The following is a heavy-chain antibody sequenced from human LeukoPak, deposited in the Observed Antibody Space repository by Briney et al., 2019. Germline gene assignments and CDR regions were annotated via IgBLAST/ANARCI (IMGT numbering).Heavy chain of an antibody. CDR1: GGSFSGYY. V-gene: IGHV4-34*01. D-gene: IGHD6-13*01. Sequence: PSETLSLTCAVYGGSFSGYYWSWIRQPPGKGLEWIGEINHSGSTNYNPSLKSRVTISVDTSKNQFSLKLSSVTAADTAVYYCARGSGYSSSWQGNWFDPWGQGTLVTVS. CDR3: ARGSGYSSSWQGNWFDP. CDR2: INHSGST. J-gene: IGHJ5*02.